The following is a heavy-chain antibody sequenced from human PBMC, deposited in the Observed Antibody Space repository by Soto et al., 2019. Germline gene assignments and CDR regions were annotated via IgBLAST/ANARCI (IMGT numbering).Heavy chain of an antibody. D-gene: IGHD3-22*01. V-gene: IGHV1-3*05. Sequence: QVQLVQSGAEEKKPGASVKVSCKASGYTFTSYAMHWVRQAPGQRLEWMGWINAGNGNTKYSQKFQGRVTITRDTSASTACRELSSLRSEDTAVYYCARSSGYYLIDDYWGQGTLVTVSS. J-gene: IGHJ4*02. CDR3: ARSSGYYLIDDY. CDR1: GYTFTSYA. CDR2: INAGNGNT.